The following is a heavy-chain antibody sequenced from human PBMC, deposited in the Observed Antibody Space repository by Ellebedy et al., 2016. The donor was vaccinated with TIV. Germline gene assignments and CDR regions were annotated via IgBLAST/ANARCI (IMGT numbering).Heavy chain of an antibody. J-gene: IGHJ6*02. D-gene: IGHD4-17*01. V-gene: IGHV3-30-3*01. Sequence: GESLKISCAASGFTFSTYSIHWVRQAPGKGLEWVAVLSYDGSTKYYADSVKGRFSISRDNSQNTLSLQLNSLKTEDTAVYYCARDRTFGDYGRGYFYGLDVWGQGTTVTVSS. CDR2: LSYDGSTK. CDR1: GFTFSTYS. CDR3: ARDRTFGDYGRGYFYGLDV.